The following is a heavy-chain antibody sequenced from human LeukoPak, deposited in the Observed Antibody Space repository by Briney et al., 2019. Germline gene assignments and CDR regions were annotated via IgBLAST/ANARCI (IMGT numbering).Heavy chain of an antibody. CDR2: VYYSGST. Sequence: PSETLSLTCTVSGGSISSYYWSWIRQPPGKGLEWIGYVYYSGSTSYNPSLKSRVTISVDTSKNQFSLKLSSVTAADTAVYYCAKDNNDGYYDYWGQGTLVTVSS. CDR3: AKDNNDGYYDY. CDR1: GGSISSYY. D-gene: IGHD3-22*01. J-gene: IGHJ4*02. V-gene: IGHV4-59*01.